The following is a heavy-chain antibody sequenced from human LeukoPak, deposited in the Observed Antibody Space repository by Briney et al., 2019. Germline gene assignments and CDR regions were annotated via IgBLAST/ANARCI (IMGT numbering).Heavy chain of an antibody. CDR1: GFTFSSYW. Sequence: GGSLRLSCAASGFTFSSYWMSWVRQAPGKGLEWVANIKQDGSEKYYVDSVKGRFTISRDNAKNSLYLQMNSLRAEDTAVYYCAKDILAAGLFFDYWGQGTLVTVSS. CDR3: AKDILAAGLFFDY. J-gene: IGHJ4*02. V-gene: IGHV3-7*03. CDR2: IKQDGSEK. D-gene: IGHD6-13*01.